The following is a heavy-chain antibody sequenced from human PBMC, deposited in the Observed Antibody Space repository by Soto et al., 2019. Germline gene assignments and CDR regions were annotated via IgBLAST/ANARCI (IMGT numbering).Heavy chain of an antibody. Sequence: SVKVSCNASGGTFSSYAISWGRQAPVQGLEWMGGIIPIFGTANYAQKFQGRVTITADESTSTAYMELSSLRSEDTAVYYCARAVDYCSGGSCYLYYYYYGKDVWGQGTTVTVSS. CDR3: ARAVDYCSGGSCYLYYYYYGKDV. D-gene: IGHD2-15*01. CDR2: IIPIFGTA. V-gene: IGHV1-69*01. J-gene: IGHJ6*02. CDR1: GGTFSSYA.